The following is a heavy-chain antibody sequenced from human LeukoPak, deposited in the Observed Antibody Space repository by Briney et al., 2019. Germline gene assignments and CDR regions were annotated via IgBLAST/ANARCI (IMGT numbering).Heavy chain of an antibody. CDR2: INHSGST. D-gene: IGHD1-26*01. J-gene: IGHJ3*02. CDR3: ARVGFPDAFDI. CDR1: GGSFSGYY. V-gene: IGHV4-34*01. Sequence: KTSETLSLTCAVYGGSFSGYYWSWIRQPPGKGLEWIGEINHSGSTNYNPSLKSRVTISVDKSKNQFSLKLSSVTAADTAVYHCARVGFPDAFDIWGQGTMVTVSS.